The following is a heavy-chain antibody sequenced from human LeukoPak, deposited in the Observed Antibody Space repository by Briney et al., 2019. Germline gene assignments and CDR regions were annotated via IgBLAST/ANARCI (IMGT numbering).Heavy chain of an antibody. D-gene: IGHD4-17*01. V-gene: IGHV4-59*01. CDR1: HDSFTSDY. Sequence: SETLSLTCTVSHDSFTSDYWSWIRQSPGKGLEWIGYISYSGETKYSPSLKRRVTISGDRSENKFSLKMTSVTAAETAVYFCAKSHPAVTTTDWYFDLWGRGTLVTVSS. J-gene: IGHJ2*01. CDR3: AKSHPAVTTTDWYFDL. CDR2: ISYSGET.